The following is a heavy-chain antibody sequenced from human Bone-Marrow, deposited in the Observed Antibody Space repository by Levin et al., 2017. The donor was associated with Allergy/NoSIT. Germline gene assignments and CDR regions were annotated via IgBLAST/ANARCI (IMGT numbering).Heavy chain of an antibody. CDR1: GFTFSSYA. D-gene: IGHD1-26*01. V-gene: IGHV3-30*04. CDR2: ISYDGSNK. CDR3: ARDKSRGGSYYGY. J-gene: IGHJ4*02. Sequence: GESLKISCAASGFTFSSYAMHWVRQAPGKGLEWVAVISYDGSNKYYADSVKGRFTISRDNSKNTLYLQMNSLRAEDTAVYYCARDKSRGGSYYGYWGQGTLVTVSS.